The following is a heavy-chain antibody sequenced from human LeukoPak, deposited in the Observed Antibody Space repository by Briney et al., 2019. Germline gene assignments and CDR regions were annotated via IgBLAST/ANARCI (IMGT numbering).Heavy chain of an antibody. D-gene: IGHD4-17*01. CDR2: ISSSSSYI. Sequence: GGSLRLSCAASGFTFSSYSMNWVRQAPGKGLEWVSSISSSSSYIYYADSVKGRFTISRDNAKNSLYLQMNSLRAEDTAVYYCARERAGYGDYVLGDFDYWGQGTLVTVSS. V-gene: IGHV3-21*01. CDR3: ARERAGYGDYVLGDFDY. CDR1: GFTFSSYS. J-gene: IGHJ4*02.